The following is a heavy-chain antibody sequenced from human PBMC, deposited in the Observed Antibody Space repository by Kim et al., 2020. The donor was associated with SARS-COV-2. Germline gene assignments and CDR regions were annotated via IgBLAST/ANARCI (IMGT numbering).Heavy chain of an antibody. CDR1: GFSLSTIGVG. Sequence: SGPTLVNPTQTLTLTGTFSGFSLSTIGVGLGWIRQPPGKALEWLALIYWVDDKRYSPSLKSRLTITKDTSKNQVVLTMTNMDPVDTATYYCAHAFSSGWYDAFDIWGQGTMVTVSS. CDR3: AHAFSSGWYDAFDI. V-gene: IGHV2-5*02. CDR2: IYWVDDK. J-gene: IGHJ3*02. D-gene: IGHD6-19*01.